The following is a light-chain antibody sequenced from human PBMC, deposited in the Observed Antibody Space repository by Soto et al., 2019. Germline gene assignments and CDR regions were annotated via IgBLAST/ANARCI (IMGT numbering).Light chain of an antibody. CDR2: EDN. Sequence: NFMLTQPHSVSESPGKTVTISCTRSSGSIASNYVQWYQQRPGSAPTTVIYEDNQRPSGVPDRFSGSIDSSSNSASLTISGLNTEDEADYYCQSYESGTHPYVFGTGTKVTVL. CDR1: SGSIASNY. J-gene: IGLJ1*01. CDR3: QSYESGTHPYV. V-gene: IGLV6-57*04.